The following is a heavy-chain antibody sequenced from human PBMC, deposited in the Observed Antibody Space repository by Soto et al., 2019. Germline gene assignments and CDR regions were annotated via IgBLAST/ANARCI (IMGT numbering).Heavy chain of an antibody. CDR2: IGTAGDT. D-gene: IGHD3-10*01. V-gene: IGHV3-13*01. CDR1: GFTFSSYD. CDR3: ARVSGPYYYYGMDV. Sequence: PGGSLRLSCAASGFTFSSYDMHWVRQATGKGLEWVSAIGTAGDTYYPGSVKGRFTISRENAKNSLYLQMNSLRAGDTAVYYCARVSGPYYYYGMDVWGQGTTVTVSS. J-gene: IGHJ6*02.